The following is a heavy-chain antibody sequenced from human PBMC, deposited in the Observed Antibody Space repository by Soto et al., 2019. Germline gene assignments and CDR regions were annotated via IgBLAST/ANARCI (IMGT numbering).Heavy chain of an antibody. J-gene: IGHJ6*02. Sequence: SETLSLTCTVSGGSISSYYWSWIRQPPGKGLEWIGYIHYSGSTNYNSSLKSRVTISVDTSKNQFSLKLSSVTAADTAVYYCERDRRYYGPDVWGQGPTVTVYS. D-gene: IGHD3-10*01. CDR1: GGSISSYY. V-gene: IGHV4-59*01. CDR3: ERDRRYYGPDV. CDR2: IHYSGST.